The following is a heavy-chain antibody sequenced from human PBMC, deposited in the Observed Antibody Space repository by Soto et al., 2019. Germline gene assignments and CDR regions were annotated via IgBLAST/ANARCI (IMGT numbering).Heavy chain of an antibody. CDR2: ITPLKGNT. J-gene: IGHJ1*01. CDR1: GYTFTSYG. Sequence: QVLLVQSGAEVKKPGASVKVSCKASGYTFTSYGISWVRQAPGQGLEWMGWITPLKGNTHYSQKFQGSVIMTTDTSTNTAYLEMRRLTSDDTAVYYCTKDSGARPEGFQDWGQGTMVSVSS. CDR3: TKDSGARPEGFQD. V-gene: IGHV1-18*01. D-gene: IGHD4-17*01.